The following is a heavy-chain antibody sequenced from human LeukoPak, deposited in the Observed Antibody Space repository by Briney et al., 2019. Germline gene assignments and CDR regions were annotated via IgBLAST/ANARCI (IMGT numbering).Heavy chain of an antibody. D-gene: IGHD3-22*01. CDR3: AREIYVAGVGDSSGDSGMDV. J-gene: IGHJ6*04. V-gene: IGHV1-18*04. CDR2: ISAYNGNT. CDR1: GYSFINYY. Sequence: ASVKVSCKASGYSFINYYIHWVRQAPGQGLEWMGWISAYNGNTNYAQKLQGRVTMTTDTSTSTAYMELRSLRSDDTAVYYCAREIYVAGVGDSSGDSGMDVWGKGTTVTVSS.